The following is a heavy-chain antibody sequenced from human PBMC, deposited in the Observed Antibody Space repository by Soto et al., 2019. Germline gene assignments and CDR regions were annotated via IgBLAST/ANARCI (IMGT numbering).Heavy chain of an antibody. J-gene: IGHJ3*02. V-gene: IGHV5-51*01. CDR2: IYPGDSDT. CDR1: GYSFTSYW. CDR3: AGHGDYYDSSGYSDAFDI. D-gene: IGHD3-22*01. Sequence: GESLKISCKGSGYSFTSYWIGWVRQMPGKGLEWMGIIYPGDSDTRYSPSFQGQVTISADKSISTAYLQWSSLKASDTAMYYCAGHGDYYDSSGYSDAFDIWGQGTMVTVSS.